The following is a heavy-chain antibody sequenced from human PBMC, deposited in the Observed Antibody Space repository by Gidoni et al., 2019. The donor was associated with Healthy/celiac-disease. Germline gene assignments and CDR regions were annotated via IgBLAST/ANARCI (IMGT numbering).Heavy chain of an antibody. Sequence: QVQLVQSGAEVKKPGSSVKVSCKASGGTFRSYAISWVRQAPGQGLEWMGGIIPIFGTANYAQKFQCRVTITADESTSTAYMELSSLRSEDTAVYYCARGGDYTPTNYYGMDVWGQGTTVTVSS. D-gene: IGHD4-17*01. V-gene: IGHV1-69*01. J-gene: IGHJ6*02. CDR2: IIPIFGTA. CDR1: GGTFRSYA. CDR3: ARGGDYTPTNYYGMDV.